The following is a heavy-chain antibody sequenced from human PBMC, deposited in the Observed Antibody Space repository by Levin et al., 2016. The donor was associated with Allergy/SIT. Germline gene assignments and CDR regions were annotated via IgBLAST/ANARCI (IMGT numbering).Heavy chain of an antibody. Sequence: VRQAPGKGLEWVGRIKSKTDGGTTDYAAPVKGRFTISRDDSKNTLYLQMNSLKTEDTAVYYCTTGVGSYWFGELGESDYWGQGTLVTVSS. CDR2: IKSKTDGGTT. D-gene: IGHD3-10*01. CDR3: TTGVGSYWFGELGESDY. J-gene: IGHJ4*02. V-gene: IGHV3-15*01.